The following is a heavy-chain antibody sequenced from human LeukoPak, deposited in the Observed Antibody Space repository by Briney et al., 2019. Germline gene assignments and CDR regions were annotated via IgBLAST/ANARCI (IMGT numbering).Heavy chain of an antibody. CDR3: ARDIVVVPAAIWSDDYYYYYMDV. J-gene: IGHJ6*03. V-gene: IGHV4-59*12. CDR1: GGSISSYY. D-gene: IGHD2-2*02. CDR2: IYYSGST. Sequence: SETLSLTCTVSGGSISSYYWSWIRQPPGKGLEWIGYIYYSGSTYYNPSLKNRVTISVDTSKNQFSLKLSSVTAADTAVYYCARDIVVVPAAIWSDDYYYYYMDVWGKGTTVTVSS.